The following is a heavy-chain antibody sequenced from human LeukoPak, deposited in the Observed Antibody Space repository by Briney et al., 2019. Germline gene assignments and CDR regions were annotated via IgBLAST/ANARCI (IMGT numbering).Heavy chain of an antibody. Sequence: SETLSLTCTVSGGSISSYYWSWIRQPAGKGLEWIGYIYYSGSTNYNPSLKSRVTISVDTSKNQFSLKLSSVTAADTAVYYCARQVAVRYAFDIWGQGTMVTVSS. V-gene: IGHV4-59*08. D-gene: IGHD3-3*01. J-gene: IGHJ3*02. CDR2: IYYSGST. CDR3: ARQVAVRYAFDI. CDR1: GGSISSYY.